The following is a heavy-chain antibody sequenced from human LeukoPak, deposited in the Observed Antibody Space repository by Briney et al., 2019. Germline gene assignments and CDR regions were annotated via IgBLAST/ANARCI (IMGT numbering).Heavy chain of an antibody. D-gene: IGHD4-23*01. V-gene: IGHV4-38-2*02. CDR2: ICHSGST. Sequence: SETLSLTCTVSGYSISSGYYWGWIRQPPGKGLEWIGSICHSGSTYYNPSLKSRVTISADTSKNQFSLKLSSVTAADTAVYYCARATTVVTPYFDYWGQGTLVTVSS. CDR1: GYSISSGYY. J-gene: IGHJ4*02. CDR3: ARATTVVTPYFDY.